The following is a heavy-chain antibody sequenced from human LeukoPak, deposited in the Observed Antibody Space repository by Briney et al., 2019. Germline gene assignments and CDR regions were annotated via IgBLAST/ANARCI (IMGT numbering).Heavy chain of an antibody. CDR3: ARVERLAYFDY. CDR1: GFTVSSNY. J-gene: IGHJ4*02. V-gene: IGHV3-53*04. Sequence: GGSLRLSCAASGFTVSSNYMSWVRQAPGKGLEGFSVIYSGGSTYYADSVKGRFTISRHNSKNTLYLQMNSLRAEDTAVYYCARVERLAYFDYWGQGTLVTVSS. CDR2: IYSGGST. D-gene: IGHD1-1*01.